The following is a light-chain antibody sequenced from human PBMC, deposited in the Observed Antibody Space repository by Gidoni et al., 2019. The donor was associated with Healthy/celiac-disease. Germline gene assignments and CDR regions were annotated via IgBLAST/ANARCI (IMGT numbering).Light chain of an antibody. CDR2: AAS. J-gene: IGKJ2*01. V-gene: IGKV1-39*01. CDR1: QSISSY. Sequence: DIQMTQSPSSLSASVGDRVTITCRASQSISSYLNWYQQKPGKAPKLLIYAASSLQSGVPSRFSGSGSGTDFTLTISILQPEDFATYYCQQSYSTPPGTFGQGTKLEIK. CDR3: QQSYSTPPGT.